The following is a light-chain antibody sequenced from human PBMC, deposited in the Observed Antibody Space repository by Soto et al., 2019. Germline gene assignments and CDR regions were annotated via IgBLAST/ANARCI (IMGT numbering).Light chain of an antibody. CDR1: LNVNSY. Sequence: VLTQSPATLSLSPGERATLSCRAGLNVNSYLAWYQQKPGQAPRLLIYDASNRAAGIPARFSGGGSGTDFTLTISRLEPEDFAIYYCQQRHYWPPITFGQGTRLEI. CDR2: DAS. J-gene: IGKJ5*01. V-gene: IGKV3-11*01. CDR3: QQRHYWPPIT.